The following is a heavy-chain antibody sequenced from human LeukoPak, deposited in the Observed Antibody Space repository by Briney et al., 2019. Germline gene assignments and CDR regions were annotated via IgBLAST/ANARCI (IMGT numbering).Heavy chain of an antibody. V-gene: IGHV3-30*04. D-gene: IGHD3-22*01. J-gene: IGHJ4*02. Sequence: PGGSLRLSCAASGFSFNNYAMYWVRQAPGKGLEWVALISYDGSNKYYADSVKGRFTISRDNSKNTLYLQMNSLRAEDTAVYYCARDRGYYYDSSGFDYWGQGTLVTVSS. CDR1: GFSFNNYA. CDR3: ARDRGYYYDSSGFDY. CDR2: ISYDGSNK.